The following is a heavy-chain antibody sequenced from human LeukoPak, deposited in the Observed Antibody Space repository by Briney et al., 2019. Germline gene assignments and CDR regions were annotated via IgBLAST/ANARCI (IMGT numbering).Heavy chain of an antibody. CDR1: GGSISSYY. D-gene: IGHD6-13*01. CDR2: IYYSGST. J-gene: IGHJ4*02. Sequence: SETLSLTCTVSGGSISSYYWSWIRQPPGKGLEWIGYIYYSGSTNYNPSLKSRVTISVDTSKNQFSLKLSSMTAADTAVYYCARDHPFIAAAGTIDYWGQGTLVTVSS. V-gene: IGHV4-59*12. CDR3: ARDHPFIAAAGTIDY.